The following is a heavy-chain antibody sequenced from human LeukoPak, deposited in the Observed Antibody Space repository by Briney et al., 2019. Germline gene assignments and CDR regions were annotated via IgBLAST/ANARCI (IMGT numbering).Heavy chain of an antibody. CDR3: ARARSSGSYTPLDY. V-gene: IGHV3-74*01. Sequence: GGSLRLSCAASGFTFSSYWMHWVRQAPGKGLVWVSRINSDGCSTSYADSVKGRFTISRDNSKNTLYLQMNSLRAEDTAVYYCARARSSGSYTPLDYWGQGTLVTVSS. CDR1: GFTFSSYW. J-gene: IGHJ4*02. CDR2: INSDGCST. D-gene: IGHD3-10*01.